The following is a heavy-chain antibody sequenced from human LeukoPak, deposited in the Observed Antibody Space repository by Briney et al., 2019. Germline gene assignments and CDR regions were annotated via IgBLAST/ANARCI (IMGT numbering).Heavy chain of an antibody. CDR1: CFTFRSYG. J-gene: IGHJ4*02. Sequence: GGSLRLSCAASCFTFRSYGMHWVRQAPGKGLEWSTFIGYDGSNQYYADSVKGRFTIPRDNSKNTLSLQMNRLRAEDTAVYYCANTASSGYSGWGQGTLVTVSS. V-gene: IGHV3-30*02. D-gene: IGHD3-22*01. CDR2: IGYDGSNQ. CDR3: ANTASSGYSG.